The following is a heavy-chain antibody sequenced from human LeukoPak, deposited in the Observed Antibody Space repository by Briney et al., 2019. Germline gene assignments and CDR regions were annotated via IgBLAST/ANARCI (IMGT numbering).Heavy chain of an antibody. J-gene: IGHJ4*02. V-gene: IGHV3-23*01. D-gene: IGHD2-21*01. Sequence: GGSLRLSCAASRFTFSSYAMSWVRQAPGKGLEWVSVISGSGGSTNYAESVRGRFTISRDNSKNTLYLQMDSLRPEDTAVYYCAPRVVVITAPFDYWGQGTLVTVSS. CDR3: APRVVVITAPFDY. CDR1: RFTFSSYA. CDR2: ISGSGGST.